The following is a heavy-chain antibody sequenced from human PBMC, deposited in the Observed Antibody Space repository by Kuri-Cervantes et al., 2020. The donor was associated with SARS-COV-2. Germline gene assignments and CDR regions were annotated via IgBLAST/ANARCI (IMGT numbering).Heavy chain of an antibody. CDR3: VRVAGEGPVYYYYMDV. CDR2: IYSGGST. J-gene: IGHJ6*03. V-gene: IGHV3-66*01. Sequence: GESLKISCAASGFTVSSNYRSWVRQAPGKGLEWVSVIYSGGSTYYTDSVKGRFTVSRDSAKNSLYLQMNNLRGEDTAVYYCVRVAGEGPVYYYYMDVWGKGTTVTVSS. CDR1: GFTVSSNY.